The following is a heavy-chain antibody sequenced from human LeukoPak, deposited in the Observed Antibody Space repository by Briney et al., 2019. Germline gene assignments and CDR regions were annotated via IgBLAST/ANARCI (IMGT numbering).Heavy chain of an antibody. CDR2: IIPIFGTA. CDR3: ARNYYGMDV. CDR1: GGTFSSYA. J-gene: IGHJ6*02. V-gene: IGHV1-69*05. Sequence: SVKVSCKASGGTFSSYAISWVRQAPGQGLEWMGGIIPIFGTANYAQKFQGLVTMTRDTSISTAYMELSRLRSDDTAVYYCARNYYGMDVWGQGTTVTVSS.